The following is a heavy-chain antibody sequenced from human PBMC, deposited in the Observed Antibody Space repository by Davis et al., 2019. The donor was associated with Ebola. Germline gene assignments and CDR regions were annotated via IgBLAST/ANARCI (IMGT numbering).Heavy chain of an antibody. CDR2: ISSSSSYI. V-gene: IGHV3-21*01. D-gene: IGHD4-17*01. J-gene: IGHJ6*04. CDR1: GFTFSNAW. Sequence: GESLKISCAASGFTFSNAWMSWVRQAPGKGLEWVSSISSSSSYIYYADSVKGRFTISRDNAKNSLYLQMNSLRAEDTAVYYCARAVNYYYYGMDVWGKGTTVTVSS. CDR3: ARAVNYYYYGMDV.